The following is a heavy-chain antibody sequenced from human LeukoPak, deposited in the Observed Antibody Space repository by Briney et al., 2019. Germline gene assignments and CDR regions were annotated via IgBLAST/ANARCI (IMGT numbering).Heavy chain of an antibody. J-gene: IGHJ4*02. CDR3: ARHGPSLSTSFDY. D-gene: IGHD2-2*01. Sequence: ASETLSLTCTVSGGSISSGDYYWSWIRQPPGKGLEWIGYIYYSGSTYYNPSLKSRVTISVDTSKNQFSLKLSSVTAADTAVYYCARHGPSLSTSFDYWGQGTLVTVSS. CDR1: GGSISSGDYY. V-gene: IGHV4-30-4*08. CDR2: IYYSGST.